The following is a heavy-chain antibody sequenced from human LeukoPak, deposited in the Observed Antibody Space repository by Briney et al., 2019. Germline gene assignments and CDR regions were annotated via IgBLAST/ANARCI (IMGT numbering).Heavy chain of an antibody. CDR1: GGTFSSYA. D-gene: IGHD6-13*01. J-gene: IGHJ4*02. CDR3: ARESRGSSSALDY. CDR2: IIPIFGTA. Sequence: GSSVTVPCKRSGGTFSSYAISWVRQPPAQGLEWVGGIIPIFGTANYAQKFQGRVTITADKYTSTAYMELSSLRSEDTAVYYCARESRGSSSALDYWGQGTLVTVSS. V-gene: IGHV1-69*06.